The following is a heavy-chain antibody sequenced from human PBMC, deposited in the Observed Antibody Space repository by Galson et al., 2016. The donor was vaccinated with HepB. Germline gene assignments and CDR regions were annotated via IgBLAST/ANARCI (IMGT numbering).Heavy chain of an antibody. CDR1: GGSISNSDW. CDR2: IYHTGST. CDR3: ATGLDLDY. Sequence: SETLSLTCAVSGGSISNSDWYSWVRQPPGKGLEWIGEIYHTGSTNYNSSLKSRVTISADTSKNQFSLKLNSVTAADTAVYYCATGLDLDYWGQGTLVTVSS. J-gene: IGHJ4*02. D-gene: IGHD1-1*01. V-gene: IGHV4-4*02.